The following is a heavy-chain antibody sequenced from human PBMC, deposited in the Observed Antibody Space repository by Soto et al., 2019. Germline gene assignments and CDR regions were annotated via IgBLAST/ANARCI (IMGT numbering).Heavy chain of an antibody. J-gene: IGHJ4*02. D-gene: IGHD2-15*01. Sequence: EVQLVESGGGLVQPGGSLRLSCAASGFTFNNYSMNWVRQAPGKGLEWVSYISSSSSTIYSADSVKGRFTISRDNAKNSLYLQMNSRRAEDTAVYYCARDKGRSPLDYWGQGTLVTVSS. CDR3: ARDKGRSPLDY. V-gene: IGHV3-48*01. CDR2: ISSSSSTI. CDR1: GFTFNNYS.